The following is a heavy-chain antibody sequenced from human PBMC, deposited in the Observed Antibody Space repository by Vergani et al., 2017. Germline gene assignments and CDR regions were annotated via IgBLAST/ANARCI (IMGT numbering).Heavy chain of an antibody. D-gene: IGHD6-19*01. CDR3: ARDLDNSAWYTFGY. Sequence: QVQLQESGPGLVKPSETLSLTCAVSGYSISSGYYWGWIRQPPGKGLEWIGSIYHSGSTNYNPSLKSRVTISVDTSKNQFSLKLSSVTAADTAVYYCARDLDNSAWYTFGYWGQGTLVTVSS. J-gene: IGHJ4*02. V-gene: IGHV4-38-2*01. CDR2: IYHSGST. CDR1: GYSISSGYY.